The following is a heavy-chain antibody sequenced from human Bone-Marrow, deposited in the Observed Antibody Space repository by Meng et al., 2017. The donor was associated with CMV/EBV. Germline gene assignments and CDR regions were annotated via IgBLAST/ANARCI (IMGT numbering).Heavy chain of an antibody. CDR1: GGTFSSYA. V-gene: IGHV1-69*01. Sequence: QVQLVQSGAEVKKPGSSVKVSCTASGGTFSSYAISWVRQAPGQGLEWMGGIIPIFGTANYAQKFQGRVTITAEESTSTAYMELSSLRSEDTAVYYCARDPGSRYSSSHLFDYWGQGTLVTVSS. D-gene: IGHD6-6*01. J-gene: IGHJ4*02. CDR2: IIPIFGTA. CDR3: ARDPGSRYSSSHLFDY.